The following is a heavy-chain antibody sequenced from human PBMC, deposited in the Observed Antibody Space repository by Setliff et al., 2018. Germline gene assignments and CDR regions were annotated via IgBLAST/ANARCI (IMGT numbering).Heavy chain of an antibody. CDR2: IHGTEGT. D-gene: IGHD3-10*01. Sequence: SETLSLTCTVSDGSLYSVNYYWTWIRQPAGKALEWLGHIHGTEGTHYNPSLESRVTISRDKSPNQFSLMLRSVTAADTALYYCARGYYNGRGYYYLPCSFDSWGRAIVVTVSS. V-gene: IGHV4-61*09. J-gene: IGHJ4*02. CDR1: DGSLYSVNYY. CDR3: ARGYYNGRGYYYLPCSFDS.